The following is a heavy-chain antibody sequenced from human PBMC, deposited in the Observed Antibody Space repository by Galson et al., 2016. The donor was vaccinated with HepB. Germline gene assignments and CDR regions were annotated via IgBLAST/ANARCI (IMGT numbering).Heavy chain of an antibody. J-gene: IGHJ2*01. CDR3: AKDALSGCYRVPCYWHFNL. D-gene: IGHD6-19*01. CDR2: ISITSGYK. CDR1: GFTFSTYS. Sequence: SLRLSCAASGFTFSTYSVNWVRQAPGKGLEWVSFISITSGYKYYADSLKGRVTISRDNAKNSLYLQMNSLRAEDTAVYYCAKDALSGCYRVPCYWHFNLWGRGTLVAVTS. V-gene: IGHV3-21*01.